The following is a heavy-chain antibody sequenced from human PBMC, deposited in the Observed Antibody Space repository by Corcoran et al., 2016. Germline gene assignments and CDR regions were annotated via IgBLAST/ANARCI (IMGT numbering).Heavy chain of an antibody. Sequence: QVQLQESGPGLVKPSETLSLTCTVSGGSISSYYWSWIRQPAGKGLEWIGRIYTSGRTNYNPSLKSRVTMSVETSKNQFSLKLSYVTAADTAVYYWARGVGYSYGSYYYYYGMDVWGQGTTVTVSS. D-gene: IGHD5-18*01. CDR1: GGSISSYY. V-gene: IGHV4-4*07. CDR3: ARGVGYSYGSYYYYYGMDV. CDR2: IYTSGRT. J-gene: IGHJ6*02.